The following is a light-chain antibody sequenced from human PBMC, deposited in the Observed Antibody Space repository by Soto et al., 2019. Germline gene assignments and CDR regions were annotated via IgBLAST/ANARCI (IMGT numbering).Light chain of an antibody. V-gene: IGLV2-14*01. J-gene: IGLJ1*01. CDR2: EVT. CDR1: SSDIGRYNY. Sequence: QSVLTQPASVSGSPGQSITISCTGTSSDIGRYNYVSWYQQHPGKVPKLPISEVTNRPSGVSDRFSGSKSGNTASLTISGLQAEDEADYYCSSYTTTFTQVFGTGTKVTVL. CDR3: SSYTTTFTQV.